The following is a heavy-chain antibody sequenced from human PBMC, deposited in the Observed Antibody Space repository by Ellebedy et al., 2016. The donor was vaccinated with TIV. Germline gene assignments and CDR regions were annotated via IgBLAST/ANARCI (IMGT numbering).Heavy chain of an antibody. V-gene: IGHV3-7*01. J-gene: IGHJ6*02. D-gene: IGHD5-18*01. Sequence: GESLKISCAASGFTFSSYWMSWVRQAPGKGLEWVANIKQDGSEKYYVDSVKGRFTISRDNAKNSLYLQMNSLRAEDTAVYYCARDRPGYSYAPSLSYYYYGMDVWGQGTTVTVSS. CDR2: IKQDGSEK. CDR1: GFTFSSYW. CDR3: ARDRPGYSYAPSLSYYYYGMDV.